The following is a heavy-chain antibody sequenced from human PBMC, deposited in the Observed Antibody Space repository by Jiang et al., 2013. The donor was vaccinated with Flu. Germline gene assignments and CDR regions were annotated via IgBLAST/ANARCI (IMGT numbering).Heavy chain of an antibody. D-gene: IGHD5-12*01. V-gene: IGHV3-30*04. CDR3: ARVPFSGFDFEYFHS. CDR2: ISFNGDNK. CDR1: DSSSVAML. J-gene: IGHJ1*01. Sequence: QLLESGGGVVQAWEVPERSPVQPLDSSSVAMLCTGSRQAPGKGLEWVAAISFNGDNKYYADSVKGRFTISRDNSQNTLYVQMNSLRTEDTAVYYCARVPFSGFDFEYFHSWGQGTLVTVSS.